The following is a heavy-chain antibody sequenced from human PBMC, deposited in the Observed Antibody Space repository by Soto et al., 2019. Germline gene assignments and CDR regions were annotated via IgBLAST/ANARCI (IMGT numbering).Heavy chain of an antibody. Sequence: QVQLQESGPGLVKPSQTLSLTCSVSGYSIRGGGHYWNWIRQFPGQGLEWIGYVYHSGSTHYNPSIRWRLTISIDTSKNQFSLRLISVTAADTALYYCARDTGLAPTVWGYWGHGTQVTVSS. V-gene: IGHV4-31*03. CDR2: VYHSGST. CDR3: ARDTGLAPTVWGY. CDR1: GYSIRGGGHY. J-gene: IGHJ4*03. D-gene: IGHD7-27*01.